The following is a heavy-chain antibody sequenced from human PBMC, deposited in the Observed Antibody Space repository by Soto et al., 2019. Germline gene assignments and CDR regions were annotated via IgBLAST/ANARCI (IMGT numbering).Heavy chain of an antibody. CDR1: GFIFSNFA. J-gene: IGHJ2*01. CDR3: AKDFLDMVSTSWYFDL. V-gene: IGHV3-23*01. D-gene: IGHD5-12*01. Sequence: GGSLRLSCAASGFIFSNFAMSWVRQAPGKGLERVPAINGVGGRTFYSVSVRGRFTISRDNSKNRLYLQMNSLRAEDTAEDFWAKDFLDMVSTSWYFDLWGRGTLVTVSS. CDR2: INGVGGRT.